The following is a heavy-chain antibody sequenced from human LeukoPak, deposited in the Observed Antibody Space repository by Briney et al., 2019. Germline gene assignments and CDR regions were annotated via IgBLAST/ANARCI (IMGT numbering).Heavy chain of an antibody. J-gene: IGHJ5*02. V-gene: IGHV4-34*01. D-gene: IGHD6-19*01. CDR1: GGSFSGYY. CDR2: INHSGST. CDR3: ARGSSSGWSRYNWFDP. Sequence: ETLSLTCAVYGGSFSGYYWSWIHQPPGKGLEWIGEINHSGSTNYNPSLTSRVTISVDTSKNQFSLKLSSVTAADTAVYYCARGSSSGWSRYNWFDPWGQGTLVTVSS.